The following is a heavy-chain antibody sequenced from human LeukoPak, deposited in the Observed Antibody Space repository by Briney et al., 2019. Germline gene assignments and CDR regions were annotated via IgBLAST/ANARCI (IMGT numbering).Heavy chain of an antibody. J-gene: IGHJ4*02. CDR3: ARVFDYGDY. CDR1: GFTFSSYS. D-gene: IGHD3-9*01. Sequence: GGSLRLSCAASGFTFSSYSMNWVRQAPAKGLEWVSSISSSSSDIYYADSVKGRFTISRDNAKNSLYLQMNSLRAEDTAVYYCARVFDYGDYWGQGTLVTVSS. CDR2: ISSSSSDI. V-gene: IGHV3-21*01.